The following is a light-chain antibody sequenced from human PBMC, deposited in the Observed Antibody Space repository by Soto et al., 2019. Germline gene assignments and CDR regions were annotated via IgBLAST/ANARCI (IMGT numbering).Light chain of an antibody. V-gene: IGKV1-39*01. CDR2: GAS. J-gene: IGKJ4*01. CDR1: QSISTF. CDR3: QQSFTTRPT. Sequence: DIQMTQSPSSLSASVGDRVTITCRASQSISTFLNWYQQKPGRAPNLLIFGASSLQSGVPSRFSGSGSGTDFTLTISGLQPEDFVTYYCQQSFTTRPTFGGGTKVEVE.